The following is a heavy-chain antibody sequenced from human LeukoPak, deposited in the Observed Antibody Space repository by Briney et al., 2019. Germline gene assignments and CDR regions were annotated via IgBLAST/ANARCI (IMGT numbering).Heavy chain of an antibody. CDR2: VNPNSGVT. D-gene: IGHD5-12*01. V-gene: IGHV1-2*02. CDR3: AKDRYGDYEAPFHYYMDA. J-gene: IGHJ6*03. Sequence: ASVKVSCKASGYTFSGFYIHWVRQAPGQGLEWMGWVNPNSGVTNYAQKLQGRVTITRDTSIDTAYMQLSRLRSDDTAVYYCAKDRYGDYEAPFHYYMDAWGRGTTVTVSS. CDR1: GYTFSGFY.